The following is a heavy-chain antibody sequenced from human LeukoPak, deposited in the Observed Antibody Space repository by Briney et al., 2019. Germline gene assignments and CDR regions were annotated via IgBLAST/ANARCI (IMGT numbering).Heavy chain of an antibody. V-gene: IGHV4-59*01. D-gene: IGHD3-3*01. J-gene: IGHJ5*02. CDR1: GSSISSYY. CDR3: ARVTYYDFWSGYYTGIWFDP. Sequence: SETLSLTCTVSGSSISSYYWSWIRQPPGKGLEWIGYIYYSGSTNCNPSLKSRVTISVDTSKNQFSLKLSSVTAADTAVYYCARVTYYDFWSGYYTGIWFDPWGQGTLVTVSS. CDR2: IYYSGST.